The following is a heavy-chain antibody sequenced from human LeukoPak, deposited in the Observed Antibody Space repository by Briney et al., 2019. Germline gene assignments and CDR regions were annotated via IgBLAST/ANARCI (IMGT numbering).Heavy chain of an antibody. J-gene: IGHJ4*02. CDR1: GYTFTSYG. Sequence: GSSVKVSYKASGYTFTSYGISWVRQAPGQGLEWMGWISAYNGNTNYAQKLQGRVTMTTDTSTSTAYMELRSLRSDDTAVYYSARGQLERPLLYWGQGTLVTVSS. CDR3: ARGQLERPLLY. CDR2: ISAYNGNT. D-gene: IGHD1-1*01. V-gene: IGHV1-18*01.